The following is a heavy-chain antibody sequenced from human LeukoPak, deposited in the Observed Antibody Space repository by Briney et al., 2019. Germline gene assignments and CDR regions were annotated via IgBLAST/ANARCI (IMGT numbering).Heavy chain of an antibody. CDR3: ARDRWGGSNYGY. J-gene: IGHJ4*02. CDR1: GYTSTSYG. D-gene: IGHD4-11*01. CDR2: ISAYNGNT. Sequence: ASVKVSCKASGYTSTSYGISWVRQAPGQGLEWMGWISAYNGNTNYAQKLQGRVTMTTDTSTSTAYMELRSLRSDDTAVYYCARDRWGGSNYGYWGQGTLVTVSS. V-gene: IGHV1-18*01.